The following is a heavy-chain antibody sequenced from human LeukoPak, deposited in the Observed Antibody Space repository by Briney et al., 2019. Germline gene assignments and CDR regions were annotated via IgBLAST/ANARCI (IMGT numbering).Heavy chain of an antibody. V-gene: IGHV1-69*02. CDR3: ARVRDCSSTSCYTYYYYGMDV. Sequence: SVKVSCKASGGTFSSYTISWVRQAPGQGLEWMGRISPILGIANYAQKFQGRVTITADKSTSTAYMELSSLRSEDTAVYYCARVRDCSSTSCYTYYYYGMDVWGQGTTVTVSS. D-gene: IGHD2-2*01. J-gene: IGHJ6*02. CDR2: ISPILGIA. CDR1: GGTFSSYT.